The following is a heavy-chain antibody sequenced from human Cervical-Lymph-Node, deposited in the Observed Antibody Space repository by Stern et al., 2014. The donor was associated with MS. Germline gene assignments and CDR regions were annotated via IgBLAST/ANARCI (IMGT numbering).Heavy chain of an antibody. V-gene: IGHV1-69*01. CDR1: GGTFSNYG. Sequence: VQLEESGAEVKKPGSSVKVSCKAPGGTFSNYGISWLRQAPGQGLEWMGWIIPTFGSANDAQKFQGRMTIIADEATSTAYLELSSLRSDDTAVYYCARDHFTMVRGVVTSRNWFAPWGQGTLVTVSS. J-gene: IGHJ5*02. CDR2: IIPTFGSA. D-gene: IGHD3-10*01. CDR3: ARDHFTMVRGVVTSRNWFAP.